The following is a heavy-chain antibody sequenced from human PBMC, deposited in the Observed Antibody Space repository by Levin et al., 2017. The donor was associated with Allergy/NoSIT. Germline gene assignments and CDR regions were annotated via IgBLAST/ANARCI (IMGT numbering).Heavy chain of an antibody. CDR3: AKDFDFGDYAIID. V-gene: IGHV3-30*18. CDR2: ISYDGRDK. Sequence: LSLTCAASGFTFSTYGMHWVRQAPGKGLEWVTFISYDGRDKYYADSVKGRFTISRDSSKNTLYLQMNSLRAEDTAVYYCAKDFDFGDYAIIDWGQGTLVTVSS. D-gene: IGHD4-17*01. J-gene: IGHJ4*02. CDR1: GFTFSTYG.